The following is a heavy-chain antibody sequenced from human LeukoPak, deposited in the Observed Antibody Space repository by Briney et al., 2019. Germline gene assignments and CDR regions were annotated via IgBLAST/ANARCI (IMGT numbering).Heavy chain of an antibody. CDR3: SRGPIQLWVHNGMDV. D-gene: IGHD5-18*01. Sequence: GGTLRLSCRTSGFTLGDHAMSWVRQAPGKGLEWVGFIRSVAYRGTTEYPASVKGRFNISRDDSKGVVHLQMNALKSEDTAVYYCSRGPIQLWVHNGMDVWGQGTTVTVSS. CDR2: IRSVAYRGTT. CDR1: GFTLGDHA. V-gene: IGHV3-49*04. J-gene: IGHJ6*02.